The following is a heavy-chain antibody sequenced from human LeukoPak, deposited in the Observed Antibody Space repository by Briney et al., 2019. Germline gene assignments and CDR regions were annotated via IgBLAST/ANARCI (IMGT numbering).Heavy chain of an antibody. CDR2: ISYDGSNK. CDR3: ARDKWELEQYYFDY. V-gene: IGHV3-30*04. D-gene: IGHD1-26*01. J-gene: IGHJ4*02. Sequence: GGSLRLSCAASGFTFSGYAMHWVRQAPGKGLEWVAVISYDGSNKYYADSVKGRFTISRDNSKNTLYLQMNSLRAEDTAVYYCARDKWELEQYYFDYWGQGTLVTVSS. CDR1: GFTFSGYA.